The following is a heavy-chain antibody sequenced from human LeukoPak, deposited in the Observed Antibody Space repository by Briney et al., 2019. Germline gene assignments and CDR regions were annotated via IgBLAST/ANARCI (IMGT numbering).Heavy chain of an antibody. J-gene: IGHJ3*02. CDR1: GYSISSGYY. CDR3: ARCTSGIRGAFDI. Sequence: SETLSLTCTVSGYSISSGYYWGWIRQPPGKGLEWIGSIYHSGSTYYNPSLKSRVTISVDTSKNQFSLKLSSVTAADTAVYYCARCTSGIRGAFDIWGQGTMVTVSS. V-gene: IGHV4-38-2*02. D-gene: IGHD3-10*01. CDR2: IYHSGST.